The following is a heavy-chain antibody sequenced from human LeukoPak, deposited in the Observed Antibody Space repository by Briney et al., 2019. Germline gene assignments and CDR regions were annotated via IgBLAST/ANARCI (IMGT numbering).Heavy chain of an antibody. CDR1: GGSFSGYY. CDR3: ARDYYDSSGYLPGSHDAFDI. CDR2: INHSGRT. Sequence: PSETLSLTCAVYGGSFSGYYWSWIRQPPGKRLEWIGQINHSGRTNNKPSLKSRVTISVDTSKNQLSLKMSSVTAADTAVYYCARDYYDSSGYLPGSHDAFDIWGQGTMVTVSS. V-gene: IGHV4-34*01. D-gene: IGHD3-22*01. J-gene: IGHJ3*02.